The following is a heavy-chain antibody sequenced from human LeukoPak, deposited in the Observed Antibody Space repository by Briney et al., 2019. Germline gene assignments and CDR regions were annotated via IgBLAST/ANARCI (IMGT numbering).Heavy chain of an antibody. D-gene: IGHD3-10*01. CDR2: IIPIFTTT. J-gene: IGHJ4*02. CDR1: GGTFSNYA. V-gene: IGHV1-69*05. CDR3: AKQKWFGELQYYFDC. Sequence: ASVKVSCKASGGTFSNYAVSWVRQAPGQGLEWMGGIIPIFTTTNYAQKFQGRVTITTDESTSTAYMELSSLRSEDTAVYYCAKQKWFGELQYYFDCWGQGTLVTVSS.